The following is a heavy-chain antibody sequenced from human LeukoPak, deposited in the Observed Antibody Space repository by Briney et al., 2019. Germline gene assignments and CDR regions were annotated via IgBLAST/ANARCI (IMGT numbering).Heavy chain of an antibody. CDR2: IYYSGST. D-gene: IGHD3-16*02. Sequence: PSETLSLTCTVSGGSISSSSYYWGWIRQPPGKGLEWIGSIYYSGSTYYNPSLKSRVTISVDTSKNQFSLKLSSVTAVDTAVYYCATRYDYVWGSYRRLYYFDYWGQGTLVTVSS. CDR3: ATRYDYVWGSYRRLYYFDY. J-gene: IGHJ4*02. CDR1: GGSISSSSYY. V-gene: IGHV4-39*01.